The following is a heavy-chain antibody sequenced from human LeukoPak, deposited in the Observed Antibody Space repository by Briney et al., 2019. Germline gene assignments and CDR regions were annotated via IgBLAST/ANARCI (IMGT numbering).Heavy chain of an antibody. Sequence: GGSLRLSCAASGFSVSSNSMSWVRQAPGKGLECVSIIYSRDVTSYADSVKDRSTISRDSDKNTLFLQMDSLRSDDTAVYYCARVQAAIALRDYHYVDVWGKGTTVTVSS. J-gene: IGHJ6*03. CDR1: GFSVSSNS. D-gene: IGHD2-15*01. CDR3: ARVQAAIALRDYHYVDV. V-gene: IGHV3-53*01. CDR2: IYSRDVT.